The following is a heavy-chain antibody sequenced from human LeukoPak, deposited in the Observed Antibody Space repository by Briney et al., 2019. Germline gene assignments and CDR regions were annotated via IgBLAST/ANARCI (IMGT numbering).Heavy chain of an antibody. Sequence: GGTLNLTCSASGFTFSSYSMNWVRQAPAKGLEWVSSISSSSSYIYYADSVKGRFTISRDNAKNSLYLQMNSLRAEDTAVYYCARDPDQTLVGVVNGDYWGQGTLVTVSS. CDR1: GFTFSSYS. V-gene: IGHV3-21*01. J-gene: IGHJ4*02. D-gene: IGHD3-3*01. CDR2: ISSSSSYI. CDR3: ARDPDQTLVGVVNGDY.